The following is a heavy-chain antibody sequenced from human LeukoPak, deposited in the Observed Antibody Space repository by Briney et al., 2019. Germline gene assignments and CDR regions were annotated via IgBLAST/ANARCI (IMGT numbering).Heavy chain of an antibody. D-gene: IGHD6-13*01. CDR3: ARYSSSSTYFDY. J-gene: IGHJ4*02. CDR1: GYTFTGYY. V-gene: IGHV1-2*02. CDR2: INPNSGGT. Sequence: ASVKVSCKASGYTFTGYYMHWVRQAPGQGLEWMGWINPNSGGTNYAQKFQGRVTMTRDTSISTAYMELSRLRSDDTAVYYCARYSSSSTYFDYWGQGTLVTVSS.